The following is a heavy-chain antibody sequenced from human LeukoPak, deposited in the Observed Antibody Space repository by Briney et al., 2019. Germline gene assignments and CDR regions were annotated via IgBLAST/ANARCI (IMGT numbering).Heavy chain of an antibody. Sequence: SETLSLTCSVSGGSISNYYWSWLRQPPGKGLEWTGYVYYSGSTTYKPSLRSRVTISLDTSENQFSLKVTSVTAADTAVYYCARGLAAAGTYFDYWGQGILVTVSS. D-gene: IGHD6-13*01. CDR3: ARGLAAAGTYFDY. J-gene: IGHJ4*02. CDR2: VYYSGST. CDR1: GGSISNYY. V-gene: IGHV4-59*01.